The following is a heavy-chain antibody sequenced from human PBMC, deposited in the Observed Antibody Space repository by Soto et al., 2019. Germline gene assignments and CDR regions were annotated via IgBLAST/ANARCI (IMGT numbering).Heavy chain of an antibody. CDR2: ISSYGADT. V-gene: IGHV3-64D*06. Sequence: GGSLRLSCSASGFTFNSYAMHWVRQAPGKGLEFVSAISSYGADTYYADSVKGRFAISRDNSKNTLYLQMSSLRAEDTALYYCVKEGYMRSDWYGQFDYWGQGALVTVSS. CDR3: VKEGYMRSDWYGQFDY. J-gene: IGHJ4*02. CDR1: GFTFNSYA. D-gene: IGHD6-19*01.